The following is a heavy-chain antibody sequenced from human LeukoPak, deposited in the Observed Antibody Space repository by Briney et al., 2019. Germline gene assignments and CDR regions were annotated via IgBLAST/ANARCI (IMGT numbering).Heavy chain of an antibody. J-gene: IGHJ4*02. CDR1: GFTFSSYS. CDR3: ARDPWFGELHYFDY. V-gene: IGHV3-21*01. D-gene: IGHD3-10*01. Sequence: GGSLRLSCAASGFTFSSYSMNWVRQAPGKGLEWVSSISSSSSYIYYADSVKGRFTISRDNAKNSLYLQMNSLRAEDTAVYSCARDPWFGELHYFDYWGQGTLVTVSS. CDR2: ISSSSSYI.